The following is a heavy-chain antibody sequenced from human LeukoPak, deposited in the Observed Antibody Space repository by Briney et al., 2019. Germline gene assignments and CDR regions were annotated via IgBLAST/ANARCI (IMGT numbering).Heavy chain of an antibody. J-gene: IGHJ4*02. Sequence: PSETLSLTCTVSGGSISSSSYYWGWIRQPPGKGLEWIGSIYYSGSTYYNPSLKSRVTISVDTSKNQFSLKLSSVTAADTAVYYCARLYYDFWSGYYSPSNYFDYWGQGTLVTVSS. D-gene: IGHD3-3*01. V-gene: IGHV4-39*01. CDR3: ARLYYDFWSGYYSPSNYFDY. CDR1: GGSISSSSYY. CDR2: IYYSGST.